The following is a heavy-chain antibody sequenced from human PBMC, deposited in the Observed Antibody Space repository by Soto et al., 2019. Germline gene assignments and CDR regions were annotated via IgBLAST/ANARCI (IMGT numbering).Heavy chain of an antibody. D-gene: IGHD6-13*01. J-gene: IGHJ5*02. Sequence: SETLSLTCTVSGGSISSGGYYWSWIRQHPGKGLEWIGYIYYSGSTYYNPSLKSRVTISVDTSKNQFSLKLSSVTAADTAVYYCARGVPIAAAGLPRRGWFDPWGQGTLVTVSS. CDR1: GGSISSGGYY. CDR3: ARGVPIAAAGLPRRGWFDP. CDR2: IYYSGST. V-gene: IGHV4-31*03.